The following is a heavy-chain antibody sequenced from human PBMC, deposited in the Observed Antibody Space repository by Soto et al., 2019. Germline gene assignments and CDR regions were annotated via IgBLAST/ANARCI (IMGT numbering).Heavy chain of an antibody. CDR1: GFTFSSYG. J-gene: IGHJ4*02. D-gene: IGHD6-19*01. V-gene: IGHV3-33*01. Sequence: GGSLRLSCAASGFTFSSYGMHWVRQAPGKGLEWVAVIWYDGSNKYYADSVKGRFTISRDNSKNTLYLQMNSLRAEDTAVYYCARECWGSGWEYFDYWGQGTLVTVSS. CDR3: ARECWGSGWEYFDY. CDR2: IWYDGSNK.